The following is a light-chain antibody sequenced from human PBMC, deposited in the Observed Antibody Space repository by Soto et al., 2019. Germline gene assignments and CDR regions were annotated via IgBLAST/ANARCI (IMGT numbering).Light chain of an antibody. V-gene: IGKV3-11*01. CDR2: VAF. CDR3: KQRNIWPPVT. CDR1: PSVTNY. J-gene: IGKJ5*01. Sequence: EIVLTQSPATLSLSPGERATLSCRASPSVTNYLAWYQQKPGQPPRLLIYVAFNRAAGIPARFSGSGSGTDLTLTIRSLEPEDSAVYYCKQRNIWPPVTFGQGTRLEIK.